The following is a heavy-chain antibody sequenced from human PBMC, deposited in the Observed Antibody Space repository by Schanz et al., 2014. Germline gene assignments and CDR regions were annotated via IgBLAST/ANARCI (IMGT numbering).Heavy chain of an antibody. CDR3: ARGSCTASGCYDAFDL. CDR1: GRTFIVYH. Sequence: QVQLVQSGAEVKKPGASMKVSCKASGRTFIVYHVLHWVRQAPGQGLEWMGRISPNSGDTHSAQKFQGRVTVTRDTATTTVYMDLSTLRSEDTAVYYCARGSCTASGCYDAFDLWGQGTLVTVSS. CDR2: ISPNSGDT. V-gene: IGHV1-2*06. D-gene: IGHD2-2*01. J-gene: IGHJ3*01.